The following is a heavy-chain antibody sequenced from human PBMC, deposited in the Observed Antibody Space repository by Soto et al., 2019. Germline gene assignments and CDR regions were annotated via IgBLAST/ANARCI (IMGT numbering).Heavy chain of an antibody. CDR2: ISYDGSNK. CDR3: ARDLTGAAPI. D-gene: IGHD4-17*01. J-gene: IGHJ3*02. CDR1: GFTFSSYA. Sequence: PXASLRLSCAASGFTFSSYAMHWVRQAPGKGLEWVAVISYDGSNKYYADSVKGRFTISRDNSKNTLYLQMNSLRAEDTAVYYCARDLTGAAPIWGQGTMVTVSS. V-gene: IGHV3-30-3*01.